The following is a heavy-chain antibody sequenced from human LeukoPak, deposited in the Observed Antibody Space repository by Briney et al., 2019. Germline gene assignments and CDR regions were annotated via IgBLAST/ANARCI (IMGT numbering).Heavy chain of an antibody. Sequence: SETLSLTCTVSGGSISSYCWSWIRQPPGKGLEWIGYIYYSGSTNYNPSLKSRVTISVDTSKNQFSLKLSSVTAADTAVYYCARYSGIYDFWSGYPYGMDVWGQGTTVTVSS. CDR3: ARYSGIYDFWSGYPYGMDV. CDR2: IYYSGST. V-gene: IGHV4-59*01. CDR1: GGSISSYC. D-gene: IGHD3-3*01. J-gene: IGHJ6*02.